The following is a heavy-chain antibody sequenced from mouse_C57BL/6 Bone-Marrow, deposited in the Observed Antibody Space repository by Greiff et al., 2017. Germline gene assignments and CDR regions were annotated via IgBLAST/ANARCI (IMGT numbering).Heavy chain of an antibody. J-gene: IGHJ4*01. CDR2: IDPNGGGT. V-gene: IGHV1-72*01. CDR3: ENEAVDDCHLYYAMDY. D-gene: IGHD2-4*01. CDR1: GYTFTSYW. Sequence: VQLQQPGAELVKPGASVKLSCKASGYTFTSYWMHWVKQRPGQGLEWIGRIDPNGGGTKYNQKFKGKATLTVDKPSSTAYMQLSSLTSEDSAVYYCENEAVDDCHLYYAMDYWGQGTSVTVSS.